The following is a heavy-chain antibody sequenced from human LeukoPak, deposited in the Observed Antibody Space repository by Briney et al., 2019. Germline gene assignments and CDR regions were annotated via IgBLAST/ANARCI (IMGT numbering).Heavy chain of an antibody. Sequence: GGSLRLSCATSGFNFDRYTIRWVRQAPGKGLEWVSLAGWAGGTTFYSDSVRGRFTISRDSGRKSVYLQMNSLTTDDTAFYFCAKELDTMFCAYWGQGALVTVSS. J-gene: IGHJ4*02. CDR3: AKELDTMFCAY. CDR2: AGWAGGTT. V-gene: IGHV3-43*01. D-gene: IGHD3-10*02. CDR1: GFNFDRYT.